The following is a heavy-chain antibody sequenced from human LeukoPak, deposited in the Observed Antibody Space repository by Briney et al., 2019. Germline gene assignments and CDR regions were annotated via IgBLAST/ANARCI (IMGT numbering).Heavy chain of an antibody. J-gene: IGHJ4*02. CDR1: GGSFSGYY. CDR3: RHYDILTGTPSYQGIDC. Sequence: SETLSLTCAVYGGSFSGYYWSWIRQPPGKGLEWIGSIYHSGSTYYNPSLKSRVTISVDTSKNQFSLKLRSVTAADTAVYYCRHYDILTGTPSYQGIDCWGQGTLVTVSS. V-gene: IGHV4-34*01. D-gene: IGHD3-9*01. CDR2: IYHSGST.